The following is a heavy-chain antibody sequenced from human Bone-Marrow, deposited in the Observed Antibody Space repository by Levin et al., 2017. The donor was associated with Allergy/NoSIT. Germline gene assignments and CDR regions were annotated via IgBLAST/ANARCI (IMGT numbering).Heavy chain of an antibody. D-gene: IGHD5-12*01. J-gene: IGHJ6*02. CDR1: GYIFTGYY. V-gene: IGHV1-2*06. Sequence: GESLKISCRASGYIFTGYYMHWVRQAPGQGLEWMGRINPNTGGTNYAQKFQGRVTMTRDTSISTAYMELSRLRSDDTAVYSCARDHNIVATTDYYYYSPLDVWGQGTTVTVSS. CDR2: INPNTGGT. CDR3: ARDHNIVATTDYYYYSPLDV.